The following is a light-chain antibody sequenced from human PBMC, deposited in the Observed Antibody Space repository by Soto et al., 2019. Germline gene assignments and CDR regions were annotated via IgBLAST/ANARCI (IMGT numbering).Light chain of an antibody. Sequence: EIVLTQSPATLSLFPGERATLSCRASQSVSIYLAWYQQKPGQAPRLLIYDASNRATGIPARFSGSGSGTDFTLTISSLEPEDFAVYYCQQRSNWPPEITFGQGTKVDI. CDR2: DAS. J-gene: IGKJ1*01. CDR3: QQRSNWPPEIT. CDR1: QSVSIY. V-gene: IGKV3-11*01.